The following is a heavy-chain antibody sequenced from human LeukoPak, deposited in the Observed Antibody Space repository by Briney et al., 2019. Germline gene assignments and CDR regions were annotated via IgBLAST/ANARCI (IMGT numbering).Heavy chain of an antibody. D-gene: IGHD1-26*01. Sequence: ASVTVSCKASGYTFTSYDINWVRPATGQGLEWMGWMNPNSGNTGYEQKFQGRVTMTRNTSISTAYMELSSLRSEDTAVYYCARGPSSKFDPWGQGELLSVSS. V-gene: IGHV1-8*01. CDR1: GYTFTSYD. CDR2: MNPNSGNT. CDR3: ARGPSSKFDP. J-gene: IGHJ5*02.